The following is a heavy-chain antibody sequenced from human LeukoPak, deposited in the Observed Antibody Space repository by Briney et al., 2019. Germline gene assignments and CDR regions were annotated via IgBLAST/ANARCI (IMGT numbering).Heavy chain of an antibody. J-gene: IGHJ4*02. V-gene: IGHV1-69*05. D-gene: IGHD6-13*01. CDR1: GGTFSSYA. CDR3: ARGMAYHSSSWYVYYFDY. Sequence: ASVKVSCKASGGTFSSYAISWVRQAPGQGLEWMGRIIPIFGTANYAQKFQGRVTITTDESTSTVYMELSSLRSEDTAVYYCARGMAYHSSSWYVYYFDYWGQGTLVTVSS. CDR2: IIPIFGTA.